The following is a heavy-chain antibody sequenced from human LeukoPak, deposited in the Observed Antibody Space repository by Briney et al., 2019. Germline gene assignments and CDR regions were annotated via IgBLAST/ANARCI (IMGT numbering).Heavy chain of an antibody. V-gene: IGHV1-69*04. CDR1: GGTFSSYA. CDR3: ARAPLAGYDILTGYPLYYFDY. CDR2: IIPILGIA. Sequence: GASVKVSCKASGGTFSSYAISWVRQAPGQGLEWMGRIIPILGIANYAQKFQGRVTITADKSTSTAYMELSSLKSEDTAVYYCARAPLAGYDILTGYPLYYFDYWGQGTLVTVSS. J-gene: IGHJ4*02. D-gene: IGHD3-9*01.